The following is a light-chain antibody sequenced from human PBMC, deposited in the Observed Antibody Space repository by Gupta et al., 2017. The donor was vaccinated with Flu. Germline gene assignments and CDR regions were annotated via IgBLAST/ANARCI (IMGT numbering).Light chain of an antibody. Sequence: QSVLTQPPSGSAATGQKVTIYCSGNIFNIEKNSVSWYQHLPGTAPKLLIYEDNNRSSGIPYRFSGSKSGTSATLGTTGLQTGDEADYYCEAWDSSLSVEVFGTGTKVTVL. J-gene: IGLJ1*01. CDR1: IFNIEKNS. CDR2: EDN. CDR3: EAWDSSLSVEV. V-gene: IGLV1-51*02.